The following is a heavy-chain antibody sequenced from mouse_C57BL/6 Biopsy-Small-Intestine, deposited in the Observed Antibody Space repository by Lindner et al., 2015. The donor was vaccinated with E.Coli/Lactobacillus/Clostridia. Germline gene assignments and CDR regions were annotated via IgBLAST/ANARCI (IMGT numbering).Heavy chain of an antibody. V-gene: IGHV1-72*04. CDR1: GYTFTGYR. D-gene: IGHD1-1*02. J-gene: IGHJ3*01. CDR3: ARDRYGSYEF. Sequence: SVKVSCKASGYTFTGYRIDWVRQAPGQGLEWIGWSDPNTGGTYYAQNFQGRVTMTRDTSINTAYMELSSLTSGDTALYYRARDRYGSYEFWGQGTLVTVSP. CDR2: SDPNTGGT.